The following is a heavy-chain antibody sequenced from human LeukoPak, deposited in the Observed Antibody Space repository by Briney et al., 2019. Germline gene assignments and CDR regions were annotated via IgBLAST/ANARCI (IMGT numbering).Heavy chain of an antibody. V-gene: IGHV7-4-1*02. CDR3: ARSRYYYDSSGSDRLYWYFDL. CDR2: INTNTGNP. Sequence: GASVKVSCKASGYTFTSYAMNWVRQAPGQGLEWMGWINTNTGNPTYAQGFTGRFVFSLDTSVSTAYLQISSLKAEDTAAYYCARSRYYYDSSGSDRLYWYFDLWGRGTLVTVSS. J-gene: IGHJ2*01. D-gene: IGHD3-22*01. CDR1: GYTFTSYA.